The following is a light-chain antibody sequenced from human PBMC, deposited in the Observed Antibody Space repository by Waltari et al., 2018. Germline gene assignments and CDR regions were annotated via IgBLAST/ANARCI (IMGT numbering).Light chain of an antibody. CDR2: RTN. CDR1: KNNVGNQG. V-gene: IGLV10-54*04. J-gene: IGLJ1*01. Sequence: QAGLTQPPSVSKALKQTATLTCIGNKNNVGNQGVVWLQQRQGHPPKLLSSRTNNRPSGISVRFSTSSSGNTASLTISGLQAEDEVDYYCATWDNNLNAYVFGPRTKVTVL. CDR3: ATWDNNLNAYV.